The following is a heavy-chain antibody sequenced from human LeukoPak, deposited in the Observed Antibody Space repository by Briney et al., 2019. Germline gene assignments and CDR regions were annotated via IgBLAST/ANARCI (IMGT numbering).Heavy chain of an antibody. V-gene: IGHV3-30*02. CDR3: AKTWGIYYYDSIDYFDY. CDR1: GFTFSSYG. Sequence: GGSLRLSCAASGFTFSSYGLHWVRQAPGKGLEWVAFIRYDGSNKYYADSVKGRFTISRDNSKNTLYLQMNSLRAEDTAVYCCAKTWGIYYYDSIDYFDYWGQGTLVIVSS. CDR2: IRYDGSNK. J-gene: IGHJ4*02. D-gene: IGHD3-22*01.